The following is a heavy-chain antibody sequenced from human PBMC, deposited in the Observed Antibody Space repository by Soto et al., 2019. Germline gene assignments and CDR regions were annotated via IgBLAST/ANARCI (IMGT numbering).Heavy chain of an antibody. CDR2: IIPILGIA. D-gene: IGHD3-16*01. Sequence: QVQLVQSGAEVKMCGSSVKVSCKASGGTFSSYTISWVRQAPGQGLEWMGRIIPILGIANYAQKFQGRVTITADKSTSTAYMELSSLRSEDTAVYYCARPGQGGHAFDTWGQGTMVTVSS. J-gene: IGHJ3*02. CDR3: ARPGQGGHAFDT. CDR1: GGTFSSYT. V-gene: IGHV1-69*02.